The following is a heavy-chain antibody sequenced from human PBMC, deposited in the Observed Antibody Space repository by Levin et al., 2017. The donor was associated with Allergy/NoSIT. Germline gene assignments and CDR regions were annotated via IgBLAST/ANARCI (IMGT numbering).Heavy chain of an antibody. Sequence: GESLKISCAASGFTFSSYSMNWVRQAPGKGLEWVSYISSSSSTIYYADSVKGRFTISRDNAKNSLYLQMNSLRAEDTAVYYCARGPPRSSGWESPWDPWGQGTLVTVSS. J-gene: IGHJ5*02. CDR2: ISSSSSTI. CDR1: GFTFSSYS. V-gene: IGHV3-48*01. CDR3: ARGPPRSSGWESPWDP. D-gene: IGHD6-19*01.